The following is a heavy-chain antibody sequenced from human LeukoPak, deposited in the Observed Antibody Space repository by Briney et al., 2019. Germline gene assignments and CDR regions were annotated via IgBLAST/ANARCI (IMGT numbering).Heavy chain of an antibody. V-gene: IGHV3-64*04. CDR2: INTNGANT. CDR1: GFTFKSYA. CDR3: ARDRGWRSSGYYLYYFDF. Sequence: AGGSLRLSCSASGFTFKSYAMHWVRQAPGKGLEYVSSINTNGANTYYADSVKGRFTISRDNAKNSLYLQMNSLRAEDTAVYYCARDRGWRSSGYYLYYFDFWGQGTLVTVSS. J-gene: IGHJ4*02. D-gene: IGHD3-22*01.